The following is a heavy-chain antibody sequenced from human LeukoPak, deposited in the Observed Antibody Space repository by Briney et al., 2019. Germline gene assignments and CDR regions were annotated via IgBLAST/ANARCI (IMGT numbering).Heavy chain of an antibody. CDR3: ARDRGSSWYVHYYYGMDV. J-gene: IGHJ6*02. CDR2: INSDGSST. CDR1: GFTFSTYW. D-gene: IGHD6-13*01. Sequence: PGGSLRLSCAASGFTFSTYWMNWVRQAPGKGLVWVSRINSDGSSTSYADSVKGRFTISRDNAKNTLYLQMNSLRAEDAAVYYCARDRGSSWYVHYYYGMDVWGQGTTVIVSS. V-gene: IGHV3-74*01.